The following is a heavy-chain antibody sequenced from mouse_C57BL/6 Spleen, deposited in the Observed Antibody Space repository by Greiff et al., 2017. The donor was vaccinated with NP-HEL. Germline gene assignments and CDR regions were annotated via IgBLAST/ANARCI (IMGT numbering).Heavy chain of an antibody. V-gene: IGHV1-42*01. J-gene: IGHJ2*01. CDR1: GYSFTGYY. Sequence: VQLQQSGPELVKPGASVKISCKASGYSFTGYYMNWVKQSPEKSLEWIGEINPSTGGTTYNQKFKAKATLTVDKSSSTAYMQLKSLTSEDSAVYYCAGGGGYFDYWGQGTTLTVSS. CDR3: AGGGGYFDY. CDR2: INPSTGGT.